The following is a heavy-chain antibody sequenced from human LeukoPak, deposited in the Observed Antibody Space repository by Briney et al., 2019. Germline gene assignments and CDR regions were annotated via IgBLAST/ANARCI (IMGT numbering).Heavy chain of an antibody. J-gene: IGHJ5*02. V-gene: IGHV1-69*05. CDR3: ARGRGITMPFDP. Sequence: ASVKVSCKASGGTFSSYAISWVRQAPGQGLEWMGGIIPIFGTANYAQKFQGRVTITTDEPTSTAYMELSSLRSEDTAVYYCARGRGITMPFDPWGQGTLVTVSS. CDR2: IIPIFGTA. D-gene: IGHD3-3*01. CDR1: GGTFSSYA.